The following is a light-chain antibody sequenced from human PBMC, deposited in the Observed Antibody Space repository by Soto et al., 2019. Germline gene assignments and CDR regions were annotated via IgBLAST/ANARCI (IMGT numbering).Light chain of an antibody. V-gene: IGKV3-20*01. J-gene: IGKJ1*01. CDR3: QQYGSSPRT. CDR1: QSVSSF. CDR2: GAS. Sequence: EIVLTQSPGTLPLSPGERATLSCRASQSVSSFLAWHQQKPGQAPRLLIYGASSRATGIPDRFSGSGSGTDFTLTISSLEPEDFAVYYCQQYGSSPRTFGQGTKVDIK.